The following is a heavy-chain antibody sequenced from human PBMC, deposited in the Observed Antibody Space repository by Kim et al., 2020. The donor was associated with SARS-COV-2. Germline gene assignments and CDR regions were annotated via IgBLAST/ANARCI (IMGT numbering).Heavy chain of an antibody. V-gene: IGHV4-34*01. CDR1: GGSFSGYY. Sequence: SETLSLTCAVYGGSFSGYYWSWIRQPPGKGLEWIGEINHSGSTNYNPSLKSRVTISVDTSKNQFSLKLSSVTAADTAVYYCARGVDSSFDYWGQGTLVTVSS. CDR2: INHSGST. CDR3: ARGVDSSFDY. D-gene: IGHD2-15*01. J-gene: IGHJ4*02.